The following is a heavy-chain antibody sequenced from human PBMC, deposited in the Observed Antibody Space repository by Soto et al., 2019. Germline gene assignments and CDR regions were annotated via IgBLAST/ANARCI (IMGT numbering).Heavy chain of an antibody. Sequence: GTLSRACTVSGGSVSIGSCYWSCVRQPPGQGLEWIGYIYYSGSTNYNPSLKSRVTISVDTSKNQFSLKLSSVNAADTAVYYCARARADVDTAMVIYYYGMGVWGQGTTVT. CDR1: GGSVSIGSCY. D-gene: IGHD5-18*01. J-gene: IGHJ6*02. V-gene: IGHV4-61*01. CDR3: ARARADVDTAMVIYYYGMGV. CDR2: IYYSGST.